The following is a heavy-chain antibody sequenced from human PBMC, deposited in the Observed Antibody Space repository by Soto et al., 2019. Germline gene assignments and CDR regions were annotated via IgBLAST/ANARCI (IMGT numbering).Heavy chain of an antibody. D-gene: IGHD6-19*01. J-gene: IGHJ6*02. CDR2: IKQDGSEK. V-gene: IGHV3-7*05. CDR3: TSGYSSGWSAYYYYGMDV. Sequence: GGSLRLSCAASGFTFSSYWMSWVRQAPGKGLEWVANIKQDGSEKYYVDSVKGRFTISRDNAKNSLYLQMNSLRAEDTAVYYCTSGYSSGWSAYYYYGMDVWGQGTTVTVSS. CDR1: GFTFSSYW.